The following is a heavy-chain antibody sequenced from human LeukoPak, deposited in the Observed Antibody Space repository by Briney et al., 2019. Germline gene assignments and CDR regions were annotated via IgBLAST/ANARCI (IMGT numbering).Heavy chain of an antibody. CDR1: GYTFTGYY. Sequence: ASVKVSCKASGYTFTGYYMHWVRQAPGQGLEWMGWINPNSGGTNYALKFQGRVIMTRDTSISTAYMELSRLRSDDTAVYYCARGAPRIVVVPAARGRWFDPWGQGTLVTVSS. D-gene: IGHD2-2*01. V-gene: IGHV1-2*02. CDR3: ARGAPRIVVVPAARGRWFDP. J-gene: IGHJ5*02. CDR2: INPNSGGT.